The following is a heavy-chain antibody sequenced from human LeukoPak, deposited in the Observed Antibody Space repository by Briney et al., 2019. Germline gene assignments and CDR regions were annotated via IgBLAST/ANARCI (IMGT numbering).Heavy chain of an antibody. Sequence: PGGSLRLSCAASGFTFSGYAMHWVRQAPGKGLEWVAVISYDGSNKYYADSVKGRFTISRDNSKNTLYLQMNSLRAEDTAVYYCAKNRNDFWSGWQDWGQGTLVTVSS. D-gene: IGHD3-3*01. V-gene: IGHV3-30-3*02. CDR3: AKNRNDFWSGWQD. CDR2: ISYDGSNK. CDR1: GFTFSGYA. J-gene: IGHJ4*02.